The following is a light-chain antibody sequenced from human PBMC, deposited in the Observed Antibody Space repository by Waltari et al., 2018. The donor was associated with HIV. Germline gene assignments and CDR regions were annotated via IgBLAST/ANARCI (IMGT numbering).Light chain of an antibody. CDR2: EVN. CDR1: STDVPTYNY. J-gene: IGLJ2*01. V-gene: IGLV2-8*01. Sequence: QSALTQPPSASGSPGQSVTISCTGTSTDVPTYNYVSWYQQHPGEAPKILIYEVNKRPSGVPDRFSGSESGNTASLTVAGLQADDEADYYCTSYEGKNNLVFGGGTKLTVL. CDR3: TSYEGKNNLV.